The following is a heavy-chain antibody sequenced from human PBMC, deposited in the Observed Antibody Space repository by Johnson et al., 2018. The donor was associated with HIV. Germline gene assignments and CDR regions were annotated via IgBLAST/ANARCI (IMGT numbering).Heavy chain of an antibody. D-gene: IGHD5-18*01. V-gene: IGHV3-NL1*01. CDR1: HFSFSAYG. Sequence: QVQLVESGGGVVQPGRSLRLSCAASHFSFSAYGMHWVRQAPGKGLEWVSVIYSGGSTYYADSVKGRFTISRDNSKNTLYLQMNSLRAEDTAVYYCAREVDTSWLSAFDIWGQGTMVTVSS. J-gene: IGHJ3*02. CDR3: AREVDTSWLSAFDI. CDR2: IYSGGST.